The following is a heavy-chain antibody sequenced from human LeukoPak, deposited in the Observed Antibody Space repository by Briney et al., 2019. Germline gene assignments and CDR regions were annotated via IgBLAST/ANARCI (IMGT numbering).Heavy chain of an antibody. CDR3: ARGRIVGASPYGY. Sequence: SETLSLTCAVYGGSFSGYYWSWIRQPPGQGLEWIGEINHSGSTNYNPSLKSRVTISVDTSKNQFSLKLSSVTAADTAVYYCARGRIVGASPYGYWGQGTLVTVSS. D-gene: IGHD1-26*01. CDR1: GGSFSGYY. V-gene: IGHV4-34*01. J-gene: IGHJ4*02. CDR2: INHSGST.